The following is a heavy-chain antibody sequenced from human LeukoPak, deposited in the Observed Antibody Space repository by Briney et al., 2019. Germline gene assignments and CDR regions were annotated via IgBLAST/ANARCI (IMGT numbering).Heavy chain of an antibody. Sequence: SETLSLTCTVSGGSISSSSYYWGWIRRPPGKGLEWIGTIYYSGSTYYNPSLKSRVTISVDTSKNQFSLKLSSVTAADTAVYYCARRREALDWGQGTLVTVSS. J-gene: IGHJ4*02. CDR2: IYYSGST. V-gene: IGHV4-39*01. CDR1: GGSISSSSYY. CDR3: ARRREALD.